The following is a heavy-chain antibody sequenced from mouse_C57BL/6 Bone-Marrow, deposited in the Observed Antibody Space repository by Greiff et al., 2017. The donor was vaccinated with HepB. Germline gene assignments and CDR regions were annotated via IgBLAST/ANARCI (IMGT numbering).Heavy chain of an antibody. CDR1: GYTFTSYG. Sequence: QVQLKQSGAELARPGASVKLSCKASGYTFTSYGISWVKQRTGQGLEWIGEIYPRSGNTYYNEKFKGKATLTADKSASTAYMELRSLTSEDSAVYFCARWLRGAMDYWGQGTSVTVSS. D-gene: IGHD2-2*01. V-gene: IGHV1-81*01. CDR3: ARWLRGAMDY. CDR2: IYPRSGNT. J-gene: IGHJ4*01.